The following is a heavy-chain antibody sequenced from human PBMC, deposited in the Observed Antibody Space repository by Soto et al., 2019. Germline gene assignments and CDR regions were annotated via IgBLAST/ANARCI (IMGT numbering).Heavy chain of an antibody. CDR1: GYTFTGYY. Sequence: ASVKVSCKASGYTFTGYYMHWVRQAPGQGLEWMGWINPNSGGTNYAQKFQGRVTMTRDTPISTAYMELSRLRSDDTAVYYCASPRITMVRGAARGGYYGMDVWGQGTTVTVSS. J-gene: IGHJ6*02. D-gene: IGHD3-10*01. CDR3: ASPRITMVRGAARGGYYGMDV. CDR2: INPNSGGT. V-gene: IGHV1-2*02.